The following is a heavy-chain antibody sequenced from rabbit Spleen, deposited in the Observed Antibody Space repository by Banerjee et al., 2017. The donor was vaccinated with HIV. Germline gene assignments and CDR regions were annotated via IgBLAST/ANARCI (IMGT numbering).Heavy chain of an antibody. CDR2: IYVGGGGST. CDR1: GFSFGSSYY. V-gene: IGHV1S40*01. Sequence: QSLEESGGGLVQPEGSLTLTCTASGFSFGSSYYMCWVRQAPGKRPEWIACIYVGGGGSTYYASWAKGRFTIAKTSSTTVTLQMTSLTAADTATYFCARDTGSSFSSYGMDLWGPGTLVTVS. J-gene: IGHJ6*01. CDR3: ARDTGSSFSSYGMDL. D-gene: IGHD8-1*01.